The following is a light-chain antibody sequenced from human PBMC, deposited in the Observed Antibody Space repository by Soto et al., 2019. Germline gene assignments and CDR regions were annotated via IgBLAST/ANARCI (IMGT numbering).Light chain of an antibody. J-gene: IGLJ2*01. CDR2: DVS. CDR3: SSYARNSTVV. CDR1: SSDVGGYNY. Sequence: QSALTQPASVSESPGQSITISCTGTSSDVGGYNYVSWYQHHPGKAPRLLIYDVSYRPSGVSSRLSGSKSGNTASLTISGLQAEDEADYYCSSYARNSTVVFGGGTKLTVL. V-gene: IGLV2-14*03.